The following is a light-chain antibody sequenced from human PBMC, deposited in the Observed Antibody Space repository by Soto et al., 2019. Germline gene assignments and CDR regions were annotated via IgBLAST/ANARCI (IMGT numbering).Light chain of an antibody. CDR3: QQYDSSWT. CDR2: DTS. CDR1: QSISTTF. Sequence: EIVLTQSPGTLSLSPGESATLSCRASQSISTTFLAWYQQKPGQAPRVLIYDTSRRASGIPDRFSGGGSGTEFTLTINRLEPEDFAVYYCQQYDSSWTFGQGTKVEVK. J-gene: IGKJ1*01. V-gene: IGKV3-20*01.